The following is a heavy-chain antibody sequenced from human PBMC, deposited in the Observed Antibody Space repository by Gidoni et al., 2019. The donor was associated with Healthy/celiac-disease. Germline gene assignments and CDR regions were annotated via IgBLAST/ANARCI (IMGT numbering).Heavy chain of an antibody. Sequence: QVQLVQSGAEVKKPGSSVKVSCKASGGTFSSYAISWVRQAPGQGLEWMGRIIPILGIANYAQKFQGRVTITADKSTSTAYMELSSLRSEDTAVYYCAGDIVATILPGAFDIWGQGTMVTVSS. D-gene: IGHD5-12*01. CDR3: AGDIVATILPGAFDI. CDR1: GGTFSSYA. V-gene: IGHV1-69*04. CDR2: IIPILGIA. J-gene: IGHJ3*02.